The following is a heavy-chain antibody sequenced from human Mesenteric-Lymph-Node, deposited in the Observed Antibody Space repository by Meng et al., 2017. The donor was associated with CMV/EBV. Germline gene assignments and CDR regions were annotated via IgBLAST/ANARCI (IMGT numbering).Heavy chain of an antibody. D-gene: IGHD6-19*01. V-gene: IGHV4-39*01. CDR2: VHYTGRT. J-gene: IGHJ5*02. CDR3: ARPFPSWQSPRLDPFGA. CDR1: GGSISSFYY. Sequence: PQVRDAGPGQVKPSGPLSLTCTVSGGSISSFYYWGWLRQPPGRGLEWIGSVHYTGRTYYSPSLKSRVTVSVDTSKNQFSLRLTSVTAADTAVYYCARPFPSWQSPRLDPFGAWGQGTLVTVSS.